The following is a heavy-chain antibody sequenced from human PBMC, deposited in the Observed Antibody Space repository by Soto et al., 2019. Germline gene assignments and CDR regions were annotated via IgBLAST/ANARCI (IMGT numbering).Heavy chain of an antibody. CDR1: GFTLSSYR. CDR3: ARVRSSRWYFDY. Sequence: EVQLVESGGALVQPGGSLRLSCAASGFTLSSYRMIWVRQAPGKGLEWISYITSSSSTTYYADSVKGRFTISRDNANNSLFLQMNSLRDEDTAVYYFARVRSSRWYFDYWGQGTLVTVSS. CDR2: ITSSSSTT. J-gene: IGHJ4*02. D-gene: IGHD6-13*01. V-gene: IGHV3-48*02.